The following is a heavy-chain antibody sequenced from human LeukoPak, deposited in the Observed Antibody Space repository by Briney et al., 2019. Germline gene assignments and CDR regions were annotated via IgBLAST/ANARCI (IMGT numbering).Heavy chain of an antibody. CDR1: GGSFSGDY. Sequence: SETLSLTCAVYGGSFSGDYWIWIRQTPDKGLEWIGEINHSGITNHNPSFKSRVAISVDTSKNQFSLKLSSVTAADTAIYYCAKAPGWPAGRSGSILYWGQGTLVTVSS. J-gene: IGHJ4*02. D-gene: IGHD1-26*01. CDR2: INHSGIT. CDR3: AKAPGWPAGRSGSILY. V-gene: IGHV4-34*01.